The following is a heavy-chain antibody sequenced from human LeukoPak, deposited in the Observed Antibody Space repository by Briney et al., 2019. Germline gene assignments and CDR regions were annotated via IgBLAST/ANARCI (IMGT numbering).Heavy chain of an antibody. CDR1: GGSFSGYY. CDR3: ARSGRYCSSTSCYTDY. J-gene: IGHJ4*02. CDR2: INHSGST. D-gene: IGHD2-2*02. Sequence: PSETLSLTCAVYGGSFSGYYWSWIRQPPGKGLEWIGEINHSGSTNYNPSLKSRVTISVDTSKNQFSLKLSSVTAADTAVYYCARSGRYCSSTSCYTDYWGQGTLVTVSS. V-gene: IGHV4-34*01.